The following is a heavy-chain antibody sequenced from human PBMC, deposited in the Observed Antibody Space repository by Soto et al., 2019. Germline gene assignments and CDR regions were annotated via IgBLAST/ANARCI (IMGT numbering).Heavy chain of an antibody. V-gene: IGHV1-18*01. CDR2: ISAYNGNT. J-gene: IGHJ3*02. CDR3: AAEYSSATWSAFDI. D-gene: IGHD6-19*01. Sequence: GASVKVSCKASGYTFTSYGISWVRQAPGQGLEWMGWISAYNGNTNYAQKFQERVTITRDMSTSTAYMELSSLRSEDTAVYYCAAEYSSATWSAFDIWGQGTMVTVSS. CDR1: GYTFTSYG.